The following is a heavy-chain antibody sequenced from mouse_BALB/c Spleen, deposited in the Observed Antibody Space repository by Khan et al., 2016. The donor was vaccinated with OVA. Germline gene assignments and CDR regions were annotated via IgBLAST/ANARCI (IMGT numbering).Heavy chain of an antibody. CDR2: INPSSGYT. D-gene: IGHD2-14*01. CDR1: GYTFTSYT. Sequence: QVQLKESGAELARPGASVKMSCKASGYTFTSYTMHWVKQRPGQGLEWIGYINPSSGYTNYNQKFKDKATLTADKSSSTAYMQLSSLTSGDSAVYDCARGGAYYRNDGWFAYWGQGTLVTVSA. CDR3: ARGGAYYRNDGWFAY. V-gene: IGHV1-4*01. J-gene: IGHJ3*01.